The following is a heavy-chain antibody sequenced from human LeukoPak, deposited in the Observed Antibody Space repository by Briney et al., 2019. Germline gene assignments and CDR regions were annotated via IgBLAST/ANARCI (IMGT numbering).Heavy chain of an antibody. V-gene: IGHV4-59*01. Sequence: PSETLSLTCIVSGGSISSYYWSWIWQPPGKGLEWIGYIYYSGSTNYNPSLKSRVTISVDTSKSQFSLKLSSVTAADTAVYYCARVVTIFGVVIIGPATSYYYMDVWGKGTTVTVSS. CDR1: GGSISSYY. D-gene: IGHD3-3*01. CDR2: IYYSGST. CDR3: ARVVTIFGVVIIGPATSYYYMDV. J-gene: IGHJ6*03.